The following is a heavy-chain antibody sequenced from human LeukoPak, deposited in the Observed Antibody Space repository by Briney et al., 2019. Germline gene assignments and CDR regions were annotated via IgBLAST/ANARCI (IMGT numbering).Heavy chain of an antibody. CDR2: INHSGST. CDR1: GGSFSGYY. D-gene: IGHD2-2*01. J-gene: IGHJ6*02. Sequence: SETLSLTCAVYGGSFSGYYWSWIRQPPGKGLEWIGEINHSGSTNYNPSLKSRVTISVDTSKNQFSLKLSSVTAADTAVYYCARVVIVVVPAAMWQAYYYGMDVWGQGTTVTVSS. CDR3: ARVVIVVVPAAMWQAYYYGMDV. V-gene: IGHV4-34*01.